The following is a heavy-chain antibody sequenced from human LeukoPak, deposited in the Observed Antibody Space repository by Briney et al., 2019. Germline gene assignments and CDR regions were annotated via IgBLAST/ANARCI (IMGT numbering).Heavy chain of an antibody. CDR2: ISWDGVRT. CDR3: AKDRDGSGSFLDV. Sequence: PGGSLRLSCAASGFTFHDYAMHWVRQAPGKGLEWVSLISWDGVRTHYADSVKGRFTISRDNSKNSLYVQMNSLRAEDTALYYCAKDRDGSGSFLDVWGKGTTVTVSS. V-gene: IGHV3-43D*03. J-gene: IGHJ6*04. D-gene: IGHD3-10*01. CDR1: GFTFHDYA.